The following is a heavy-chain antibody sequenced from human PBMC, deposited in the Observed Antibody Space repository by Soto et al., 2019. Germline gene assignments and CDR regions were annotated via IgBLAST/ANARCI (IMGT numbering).Heavy chain of an antibody. CDR2: IYYSGST. Sequence: PSETLSLTCTVSGGSVSSGSYYWSWIRQPPGKGLEWIGYIYYSGSTNYNPSLKSRVTISVDTSKNQFSLKLSSATAADTAVYYCARDATGTTGIDYWGQGTLVTVSS. J-gene: IGHJ4*02. D-gene: IGHD1-1*01. V-gene: IGHV4-61*01. CDR3: ARDATGTTGIDY. CDR1: GGSVSSGSYY.